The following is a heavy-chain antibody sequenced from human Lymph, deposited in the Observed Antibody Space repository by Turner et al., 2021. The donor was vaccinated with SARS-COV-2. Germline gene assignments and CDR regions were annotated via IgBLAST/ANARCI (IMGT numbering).Heavy chain of an antibody. CDR1: CSLISSSSYY. V-gene: IGHV4-39*01. D-gene: IGHD2-8*01. J-gene: IGHJ4*02. CDR3: ARAPFIIVLMMYATSYFDN. Sequence: QLQLQLSGPGLVKPSDTLSLTCTVSCSLISSSSYYWGWFRQPPGKGLEWIGRIYYSWSTYYNPSLKSRVTISVDTSKNQFSLKLSSVTAADTAVYYCARAPFIIVLMMYATSYFDNWGQGTLVTVSS. CDR2: IYYSWST.